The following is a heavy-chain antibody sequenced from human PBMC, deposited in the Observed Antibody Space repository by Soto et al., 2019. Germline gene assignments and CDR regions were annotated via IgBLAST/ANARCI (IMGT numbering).Heavy chain of an antibody. CDR1: GGTFSNYA. D-gene: IGHD6-6*01. CDR3: AKSVSASSYSSSDYYGMDV. CDR2: IIPIFGAA. Sequence: VASVKVSCKASGGTFSNYAVSWVRQAPGQGLEWMGGIIPIFGAATFAQKFQGRVAINVDASTSTVYMELRSLTFEDTAMYYCAKSVSASSYSSSDYYGMDVWGQGTTVTVSS. V-gene: IGHV1-69*13. J-gene: IGHJ6*02.